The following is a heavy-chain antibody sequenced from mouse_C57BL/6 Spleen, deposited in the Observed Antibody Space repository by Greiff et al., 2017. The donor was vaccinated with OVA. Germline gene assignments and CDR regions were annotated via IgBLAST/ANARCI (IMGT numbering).Heavy chain of an antibody. D-gene: IGHD2-1*01. Sequence: QVHVKQPGAELVKPGASVKMSCKASGYTFTSYWITWVKQRPGQGLEWIGDIYPGSGSTNYNEKFKSKATLTVDTSSSTAYMQLSSLTSEDSAVYYCAREGYGNDAMDYWGQGTSVTVSS. J-gene: IGHJ4*01. V-gene: IGHV1-55*01. CDR1: GYTFTSYW. CDR2: IYPGSGST. CDR3: AREGYGNDAMDY.